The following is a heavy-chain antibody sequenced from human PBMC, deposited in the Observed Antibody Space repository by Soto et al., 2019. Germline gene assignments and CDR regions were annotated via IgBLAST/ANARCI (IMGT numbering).Heavy chain of an antibody. CDR2: ISGSGGST. CDR3: AKDQDSSGWYVGYFDY. CDR1: GFTFSSYA. J-gene: IGHJ4*02. D-gene: IGHD6-19*01. V-gene: IGHV3-23*01. Sequence: GGSLRLSCAASGFTFSSYAMSWVRQAPGKGLEWVSAISGSGGSTYYADSVKGRFTISRDNSKNTLYLQMNSLRAEDTAVYYCAKDQDSSGWYVGYFDYWGQGTLVTVSS.